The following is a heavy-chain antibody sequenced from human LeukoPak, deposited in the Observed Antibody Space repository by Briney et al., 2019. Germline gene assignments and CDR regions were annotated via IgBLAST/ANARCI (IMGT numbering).Heavy chain of an antibody. V-gene: IGHV3-7*01. CDR1: GFILSGYW. Sequence: GGSLRLSCAAYGFILSGYWMSWVRQAPGKGLEWVASLHADGNEKYFVHSVKGRFTVSRDNAKNSLYLQMNSLRVEDTAVYYCARGGYSFDYLGQGTLVTVSS. D-gene: IGHD5-12*01. CDR3: ARGGYSFDY. CDR2: LHADGNEK. J-gene: IGHJ4*02.